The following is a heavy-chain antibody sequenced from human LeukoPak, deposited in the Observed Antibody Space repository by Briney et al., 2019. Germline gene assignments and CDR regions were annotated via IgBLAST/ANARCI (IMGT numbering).Heavy chain of an antibody. CDR2: IIPIFGTA. D-gene: IGHD3-22*01. CDR1: GGTFSSYA. Sequence: KVSCKASGGTFSSYAISWVRQAPGQGLEWMGGIIPIFGTANYAQKFQGRVTITADESTSTAYMELNSLRAEDTAVYYCARRVLIVVANEDWFDPWGQGTLVTVSS. CDR3: ARRVLIVVANEDWFDP. V-gene: IGHV1-69*01. J-gene: IGHJ5*02.